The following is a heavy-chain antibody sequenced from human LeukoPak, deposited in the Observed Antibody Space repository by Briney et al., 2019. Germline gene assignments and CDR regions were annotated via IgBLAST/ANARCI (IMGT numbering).Heavy chain of an antibody. V-gene: IGHV4-59*12. J-gene: IGHJ4*02. CDR1: GGSISSYY. D-gene: IGHD5-18*01. Sequence: SETLSLTCTVPGGSISSYYWSWIRQPPGKGLEWIGYIYYSGSTNYNPSPKSRVTISVDTSKNQFSLRLSSVTAADTAVYYCARGGLDTRRGGYFDYWGQGILVTVSS. CDR3: ARGGLDTRRGGYFDY. CDR2: IYYSGST.